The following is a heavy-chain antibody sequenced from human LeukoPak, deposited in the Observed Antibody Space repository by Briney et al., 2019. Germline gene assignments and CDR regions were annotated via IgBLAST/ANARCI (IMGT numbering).Heavy chain of an antibody. J-gene: IGHJ4*02. CDR2: IYYSGST. CDR1: GGSISSYY. D-gene: IGHD3-22*01. CDR3: ARFRKSSGTFDY. Sequence: PSETLSLTCTASGGSISSYYWSWIRQPPGKGLEWIGYIYYSGSTNYNPSLKSRVTISVDTSKNQFSLKLSSVTAADTAVYYCARFRKSSGTFDYWGQGTLVTVSS. V-gene: IGHV4-59*01.